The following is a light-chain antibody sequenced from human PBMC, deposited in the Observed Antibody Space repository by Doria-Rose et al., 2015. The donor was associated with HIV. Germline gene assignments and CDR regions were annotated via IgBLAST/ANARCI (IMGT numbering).Light chain of an antibody. CDR3: QQYYSYPRA. CDR1: QGISSY. V-gene: IGKV1-8*01. CDR2: AAS. Sequence: ASTGDRVTITCRASQGISSYLAWHQQKPGKAPNLLIYAASTLQSGVPSRFGGSGSGTDFTLTISCLQSEDSATYYCQQYYSYPRAFGQGTRLEIK. J-gene: IGKJ5*01.